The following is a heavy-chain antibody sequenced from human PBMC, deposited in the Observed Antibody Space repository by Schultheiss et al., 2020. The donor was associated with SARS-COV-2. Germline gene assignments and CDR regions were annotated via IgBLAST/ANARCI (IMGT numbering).Heavy chain of an antibody. J-gene: IGHJ6*02. CDR2: ISTYNGNT. Sequence: ASVKVSCKASGYTFTSYGISWVRQAPGQGPEWMGWISTYNGNTNYAQKFQGRVTMTRDTSTSTVYMELSSLRSEDTAVYYCARDSWVDTAMVKGYYYGMDVWGQGTTVTVSS. CDR3: ARDSWVDTAMVKGYYYGMDV. D-gene: IGHD5-18*01. CDR1: GYTFTSYG. V-gene: IGHV1-18*01.